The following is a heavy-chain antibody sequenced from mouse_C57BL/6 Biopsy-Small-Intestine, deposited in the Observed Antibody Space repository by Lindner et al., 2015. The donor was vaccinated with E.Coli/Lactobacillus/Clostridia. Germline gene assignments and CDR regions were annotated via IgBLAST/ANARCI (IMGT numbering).Heavy chain of an antibody. CDR2: ISTGGSYT. CDR1: GFTFSNYG. J-gene: IGHJ1*03. V-gene: IGHV5-6*01. Sequence: VQLQESGGDLVKPGGSLKLSCAASGFTFSNYGMSWVRQTPDKRLEWVATISTGGSYTYYPDSMKGRFIISRDNAKNTLYLQMSSLKSEDTAMYYCAATGTRWYFDVWGTGTTVTVSS. D-gene: IGHD4-1*02. CDR3: AATGTRWYFDV.